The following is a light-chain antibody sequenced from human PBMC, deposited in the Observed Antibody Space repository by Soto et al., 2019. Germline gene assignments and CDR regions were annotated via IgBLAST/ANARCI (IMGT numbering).Light chain of an antibody. V-gene: IGKV1-6*01. J-gene: IGKJ2*01. CDR3: LQDYYYPYT. CDR1: QGIRND. CDR2: AAS. Sequence: AIQMTQSPSSLSASVGDRVTITCRASQGIRNDLAWYRQQPGKAPKLLIYAASSLQSGVSSRFSGSGSGTDFTLTISSLQPEDFATYCCLQDYYYPYTFGQGTKLEIK.